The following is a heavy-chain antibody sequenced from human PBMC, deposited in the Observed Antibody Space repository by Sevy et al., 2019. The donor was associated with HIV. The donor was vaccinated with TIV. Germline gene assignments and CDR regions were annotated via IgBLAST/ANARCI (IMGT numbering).Heavy chain of an antibody. J-gene: IGHJ5*01. CDR2: IWYDGRTE. CDR1: GFTFRSFS. D-gene: IGHD1-1*01. Sequence: GESLKISCVASGFTFRSFSMHWVRQAPGKGLEWVAAIWYDGRTERYADSVQGRFTISRDNSKKTLYLQINSLRDEDTAIYYCARDAARVIVPTAGFDSWGQGTLVTVSS. V-gene: IGHV3-33*01. CDR3: ARDAARVIVPTAGFDS.